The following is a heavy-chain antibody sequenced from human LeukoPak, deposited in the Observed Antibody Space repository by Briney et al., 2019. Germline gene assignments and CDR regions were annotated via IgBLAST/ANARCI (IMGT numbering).Heavy chain of an antibody. CDR1: GLTVTKNY. V-gene: IGHV3-48*01. J-gene: IGHJ4*02. CDR3: ARGRN. CDR2: ISSSSTTI. Sequence: PGGSLRLSCVVSGLTVTKNYISWVRQAPGKGLEWVSYISSSSTTIHYADSVKGRFTISRDNAKNSVYLQMNSLRAEDTAVYYCARGRNWGQGTLVTVSS.